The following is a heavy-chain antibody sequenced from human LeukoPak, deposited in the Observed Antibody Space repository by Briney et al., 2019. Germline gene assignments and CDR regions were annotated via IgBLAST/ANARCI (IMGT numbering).Heavy chain of an antibody. J-gene: IGHJ4*02. CDR2: IYHSGST. CDR1: GGFISSGGYS. CDR3: ARLDWALFDY. D-gene: IGHD3-9*01. V-gene: IGHV4-30-2*01. Sequence: PSQTLSLTCAVSGGFISSGGYSWSWIRQPPGKGLEWIGYIYHSGSTYYNPSLKSRVTISVDRSKNQFSLKLSSVTAADTAVYYCARLDWALFDYWGQGTLVTVSS.